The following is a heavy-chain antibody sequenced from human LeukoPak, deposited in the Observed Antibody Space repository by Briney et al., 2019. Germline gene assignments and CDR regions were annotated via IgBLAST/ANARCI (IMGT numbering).Heavy chain of an antibody. CDR2: ISWNGDYT. CDR1: GFTFHDYG. J-gene: IGHJ3*02. D-gene: IGHD3-3*01. V-gene: IGHV3-20*04. CDR3: ARDRDFWSGLHAFDI. Sequence: PGGSLRPSCAASGFTFHDYGMSWVRQVPGQGLEWISSISWNGDYTGYADSVKGRFTISRDDADSSVSLQMNSLRAEDTAIYYCARDRDFWSGLHAFDIWGQGTKVTVSS.